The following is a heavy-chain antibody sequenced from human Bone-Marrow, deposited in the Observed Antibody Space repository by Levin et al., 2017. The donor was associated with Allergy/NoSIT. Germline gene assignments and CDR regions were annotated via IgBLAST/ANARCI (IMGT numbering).Heavy chain of an antibody. CDR3: ARGSGPGHQLVLVY. V-gene: IGHV4-34*01. D-gene: IGHD6-13*01. CDR2: INHSGNT. CDR1: GGSFSGYY. J-gene: IGHJ4*02. Sequence: RASETLSLTCAVYGGSFSGYYSTWIRQPPGKGLEWIGEINHSGNTNYNPSLMNRVTISVDTSENQFSLKLSSVTAADTAVYYCARGSGPGHQLVLVYWGQGTLVTVSS.